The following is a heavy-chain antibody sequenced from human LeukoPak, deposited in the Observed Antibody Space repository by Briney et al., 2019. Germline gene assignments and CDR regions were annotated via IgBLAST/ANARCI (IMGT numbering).Heavy chain of an antibody. D-gene: IGHD6-19*01. CDR2: IYPGDSDT. J-gene: IGHJ4*02. V-gene: IGHV5-51*01. CDR1: GYSFTSYW. Sequence: GESLKISCKGSGYSFTSYWIGWVRQMPGKGLEWMGIIYPGDSDTRYSPSFQGQVTISPDKSISTAYLQWSSLKASGTAMYYCASSRAVAGTPLDYWGQGTLVTVSS. CDR3: ASSRAVAGTPLDY.